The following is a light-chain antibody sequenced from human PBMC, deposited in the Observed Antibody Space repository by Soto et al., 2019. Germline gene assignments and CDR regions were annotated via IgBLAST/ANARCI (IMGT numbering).Light chain of an antibody. CDR3: QSYDSSLKV. J-gene: IGLJ3*02. CDR1: SSNIGAGYD. Sequence: QSVLTQPPSVSGAPGQRVTISCTGSSSNIGAGYDVHWYQQLPGTAPKLLIYGNSNRPSGVPDRFSGSKSGTSDSLDITGLQAEDEADYYCQSYDSSLKVFGGGTKLTVL. V-gene: IGLV1-40*01. CDR2: GNS.